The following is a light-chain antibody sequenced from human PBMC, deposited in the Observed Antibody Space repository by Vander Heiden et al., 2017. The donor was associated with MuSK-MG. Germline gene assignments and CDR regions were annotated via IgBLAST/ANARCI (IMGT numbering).Light chain of an antibody. CDR3: QGRTNWPQV. J-gene: IGKJ3*01. Sequence: EIVLTQSPAILSLSPGERATLSCRASQSVSSYLAWYQQKPGQAPRLLIYDASSRAAGIPARFSASEPGTDFTLTISSLEPEDFAVYYCQGRTNWPQVFGHGTKVDFK. CDR1: QSVSSY. CDR2: DAS. V-gene: IGKV3-11*01.